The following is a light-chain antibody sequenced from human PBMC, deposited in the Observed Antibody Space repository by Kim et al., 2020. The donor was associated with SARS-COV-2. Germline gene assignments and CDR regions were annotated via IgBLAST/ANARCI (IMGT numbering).Light chain of an antibody. CDR3: QQCQKLPYT. Sequence: DIQMTQSPSSLSASVGDRVTMTCQASDDINTYVNWYQQKPGKAPKLMIYDASNLEIGVSSRFSGSGSGTDFTFTIKNLRPEDTATYYCQQCQKLPYTFGPGTKLEI. V-gene: IGKV1-33*01. CDR2: DAS. CDR1: DDINTY. J-gene: IGKJ2*01.